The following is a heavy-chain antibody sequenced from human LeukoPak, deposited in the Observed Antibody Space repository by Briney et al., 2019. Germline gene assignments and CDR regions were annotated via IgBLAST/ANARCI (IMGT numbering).Heavy chain of an antibody. CDR2: IYSGGRT. CDR1: GFTVSGNY. J-gene: IGHJ4*02. D-gene: IGHD6-13*01. V-gene: IGHV3-66*02. Sequence: GGSLTLSCAASGFTVSGNYMSWVRQAPGKGLEWVSIIYSGGRTYYADSVKGRFTISRDNSKNTLYLQMNSLRAEDTAVYYCARARHSSSWYYFDYWGQGTLVTVSS. CDR3: ARARHSSSWYYFDY.